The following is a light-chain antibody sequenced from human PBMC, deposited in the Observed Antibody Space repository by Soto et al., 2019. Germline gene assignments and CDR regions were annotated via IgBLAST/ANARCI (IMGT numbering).Light chain of an antibody. CDR2: DVS. CDR3: ASYTTSSPLYV. Sequence: QSALTQPASVSGSPGQSITISCTGSSSDIGRYKYVSWYQQHPGKAPKLIIYDVSNRPSGVSNRFSASKSGNTASLTISGLQADDEADYYCASYTTSSPLYVFGTGTKLTVL. J-gene: IGLJ1*01. CDR1: SSDIGRYKY. V-gene: IGLV2-14*01.